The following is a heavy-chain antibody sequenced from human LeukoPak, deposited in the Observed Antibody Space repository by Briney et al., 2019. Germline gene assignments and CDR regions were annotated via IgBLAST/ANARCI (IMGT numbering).Heavy chain of an antibody. Sequence: GGSLRLSCAASGFTFSSCGMHWVRQAPGKGLEWVGVISYDGSNKYYADSVKGRFTITRDNSKNTLYLQMNSLRAEDTAVYYCAKDKARAVAGSDYFDYWGQGTLVTVSS. CDR3: AKDKARAVAGSDYFDY. J-gene: IGHJ4*02. V-gene: IGHV3-30*18. D-gene: IGHD6-19*01. CDR2: ISYDGSNK. CDR1: GFTFSSCG.